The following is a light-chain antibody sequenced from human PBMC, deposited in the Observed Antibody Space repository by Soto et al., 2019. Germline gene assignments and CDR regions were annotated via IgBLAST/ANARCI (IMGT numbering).Light chain of an antibody. CDR1: QSVLYSSNNKYY. CDR3: QQYYSTMFT. CDR2: WAS. V-gene: IGKV4-1*01. Sequence: DIVMTQSPDSLAVSLGERATINCKSSQSVLYSSNNKYYLAWYQQKPGQPPKLLIYWASTRESGVPDRFSGSGSGTDFTLTISSLQAEDVAVYYCQQYYSTMFTFGQGTKLEIK. J-gene: IGKJ2*01.